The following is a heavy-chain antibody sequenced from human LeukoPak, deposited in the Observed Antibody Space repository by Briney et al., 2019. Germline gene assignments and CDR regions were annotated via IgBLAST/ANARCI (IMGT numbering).Heavy chain of an antibody. J-gene: IGHJ6*04. D-gene: IGHD4-17*01. Sequence: GRSLRLSCAASGFTFNTYAMHWVRQVPGTGLEWVAVISYDGATKYYGDSVKGRFTISRDNSKNSLYLQMNSLRAEDTAVYYCARDTGGGDPHRSYGMDVWGKGTKVSVST. CDR1: GFTFNTYA. V-gene: IGHV3-30*04. CDR2: ISYDGATK. CDR3: ARDTGGGDPHRSYGMDV.